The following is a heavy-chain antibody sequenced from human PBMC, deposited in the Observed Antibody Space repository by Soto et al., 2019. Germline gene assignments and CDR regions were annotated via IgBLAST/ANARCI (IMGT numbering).Heavy chain of an antibody. CDR2: IYYSGST. Sequence: QRQLQESGPGLVKPSETLSLTCTVSGGSISSSSYYWGGIRQPLGKGLEWIGRIYYSGSTYYNPSLKSRVTISVDTSKNQFSLNLSAVTDADTAVYYCASLHYDFWSGYPFDYWGQGTLVTVSS. V-gene: IGHV4-39*01. D-gene: IGHD3-3*01. J-gene: IGHJ4*02. CDR1: GGSISSSSYY. CDR3: ASLHYDFWSGYPFDY.